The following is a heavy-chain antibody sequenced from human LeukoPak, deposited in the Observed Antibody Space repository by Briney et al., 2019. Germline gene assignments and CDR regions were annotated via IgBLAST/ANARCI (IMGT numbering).Heavy chain of an antibody. CDR2: IYPADSDT. D-gene: IGHD6-6*01. J-gene: IGHJ6*03. V-gene: IGHV5-51*01. CDR1: GYSFTSYW. Sequence: PGESLKISCQGSGYSFTSYWIGWVRQMPGKGLEWMGIIYPADSDTRYNPSFQGQVTISADISIRTAYLQWSSLRASDTAVYYCARRAFTSSSFSYYYYVDVWGQGTAVTVSS. CDR3: ARRAFTSSSFSYYYYVDV.